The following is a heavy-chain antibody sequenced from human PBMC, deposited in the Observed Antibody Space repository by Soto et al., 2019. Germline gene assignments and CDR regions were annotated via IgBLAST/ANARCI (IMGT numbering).Heavy chain of an antibody. Sequence: GGSLRLSCAASGFTFSSFAMSWVRQAPGKGLEWVSTVSGSGSHTYCADSLKGRFTISRDNSKDTLYLQMSNLRAEDTAIYYCAKATYSSGWRYYFDYWGQGTLVTVSS. J-gene: IGHJ4*02. CDR1: GFTFSSFA. V-gene: IGHV3-23*01. CDR2: VSGSGSHT. D-gene: IGHD6-19*01. CDR3: AKATYSSGWRYYFDY.